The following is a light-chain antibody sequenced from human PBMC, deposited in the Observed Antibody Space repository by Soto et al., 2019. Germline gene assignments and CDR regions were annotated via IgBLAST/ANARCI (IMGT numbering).Light chain of an antibody. CDR2: DAS. V-gene: IGKV1-5*01. J-gene: IGKJ2*01. Sequence: DIQMTQSPTTLSASVGDRVTITCRASQSISGWLAWYQQKPGKAPKLLIYDASTLESGVPSRFSGSGSGTEFTLTISSLQPDDFATYYCQQYNTYPYTFGQGTKREIK. CDR1: QSISGW. CDR3: QQYNTYPYT.